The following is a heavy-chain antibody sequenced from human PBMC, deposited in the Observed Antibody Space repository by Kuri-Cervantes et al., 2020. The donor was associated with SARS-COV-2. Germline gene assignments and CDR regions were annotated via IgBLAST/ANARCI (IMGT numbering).Heavy chain of an antibody. CDR3: AGRDFTGESFQGAFDI. J-gene: IGHJ3*02. CDR2: FDPEDGET. V-gene: IGHV1-24*01. Sequence: ASVKVSCKVSGYTLTELSMHWVRQAPGKGLEWMGGFDPEDGETIYAQKFQGRVTMTEDTSTDTAYMELSSLRSEDTAVYYCAGRDFTGESFQGAFDIWGQGTMVTVSS. CDR1: GYTLTELS. D-gene: IGHD7-27*01.